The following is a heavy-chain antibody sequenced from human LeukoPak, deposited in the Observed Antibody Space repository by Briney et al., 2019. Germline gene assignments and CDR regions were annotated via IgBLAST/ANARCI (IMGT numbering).Heavy chain of an antibody. CDR3: ARAPRREGVMGFDY. CDR1: GGSFSGYY. D-gene: IGHD2-21*01. V-gene: IGHV4-34*01. Sequence: SETLSLTCAVYGGSFSGYYWSWIRQPPGKGLEWIGEINHSGSTNYNPSLKSRVTISVDTSKNQFSLKLSSVAAADTAVYYCARAPRREGVMGFDYWGQGTLVTVSS. CDR2: INHSGST. J-gene: IGHJ4*02.